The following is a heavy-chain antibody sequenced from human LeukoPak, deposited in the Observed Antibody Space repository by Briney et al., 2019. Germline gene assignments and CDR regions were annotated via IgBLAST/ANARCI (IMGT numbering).Heavy chain of an antibody. Sequence: PSETLSLTCAVSGYSISSGYYWSWIRQPPGKGLEWIGYIYYSGSTNYNPSLKSRVTISVDTSKNQFSLKLSSVTAADTAVYYCARDPLYTTVWGQGTLVTVSS. CDR3: ARDPLYTTV. CDR2: IYYSGST. CDR1: GYSISSGYY. V-gene: IGHV4-61*01. J-gene: IGHJ4*02. D-gene: IGHD4-17*01.